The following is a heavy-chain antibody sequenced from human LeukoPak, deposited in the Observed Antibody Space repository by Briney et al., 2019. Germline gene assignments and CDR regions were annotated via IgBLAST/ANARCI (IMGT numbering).Heavy chain of an antibody. V-gene: IGHV1-18*01. J-gene: IGHJ4*02. CDR3: ARDLGDYYDSSVFFDF. CDR2: ISAYNGDT. D-gene: IGHD3-22*01. Sequence: VASVKVSCKASGYTFSNHGISWVRQAPGQGLEWMGWISAYNGDTDYAQKLQGRVTMTTDTSTNTAYVELRSLRSDDTAVYFCARDLGDYYDSSVFFDFWGQGTLVTVSP. CDR1: GYTFSNHG.